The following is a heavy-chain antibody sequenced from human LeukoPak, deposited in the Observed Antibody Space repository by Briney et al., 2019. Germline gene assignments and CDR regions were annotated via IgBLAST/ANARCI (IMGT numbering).Heavy chain of an antibody. CDR3: ARDWAPYYDILTGYYNLAFDY. J-gene: IGHJ4*02. CDR2: ISDDGYST. CDR1: RFIFDNYG. D-gene: IGHD3-9*01. V-gene: IGHV3-23*01. Sequence: PGGSLRLSCAASRFIFDNYGMTWVRQAPGKGLEWVSGISDDGYSTYYADSVKGRFTISRDNSKNTLYLHMSSLRAEDTAVYYCARDWAPYYDILTGYYNLAFDYWGQGTLVTVSS.